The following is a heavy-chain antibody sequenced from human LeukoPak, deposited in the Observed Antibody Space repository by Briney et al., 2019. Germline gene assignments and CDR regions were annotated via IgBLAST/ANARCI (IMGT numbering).Heavy chain of an antibody. CDR2: IKQDGSEK. D-gene: IGHD1-14*01. V-gene: IGHV3-7*03. Sequence: GGSLRLSCAASGFTFSSYWMSWVRQAPGKGLEWVANIKQDGSEKYYVDSVKGRFTISRDNAKNSLYLQMNSLRAEDTAVYYCARAPRRVGFYVDYWGQGTLVTVSS. J-gene: IGHJ4*02. CDR3: ARAPRRVGFYVDY. CDR1: GFTFSSYW.